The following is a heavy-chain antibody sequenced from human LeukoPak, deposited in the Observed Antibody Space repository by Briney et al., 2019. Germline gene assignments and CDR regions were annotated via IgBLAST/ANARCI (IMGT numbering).Heavy chain of an antibody. D-gene: IGHD5-12*01. J-gene: IGHJ1*01. CDR3: ARGGPDLAREYFQY. CDR1: GVSISTNY. Sequence: PSETLSLTCTVSGVSISTNYWNWIRQPAGKGLEWIGRIYVTGTTYYNPSLKSRLTMSVDASRNQFFLNLSSVTAADTAVYYCARGGPDLAREYFQYWGQGTLVTVS. V-gene: IGHV4-4*07. CDR2: IYVTGTT.